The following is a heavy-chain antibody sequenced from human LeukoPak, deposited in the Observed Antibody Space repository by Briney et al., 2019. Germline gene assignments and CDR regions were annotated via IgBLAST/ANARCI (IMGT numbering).Heavy chain of an antibody. Sequence: ASVKVSCKASGYTFTSYYMHWVRQAPGQGLEWMGIINPSGGSTSYAQKFQGRVTMTRDTSTSTVYMELSSLRSEDTAVYYCARDLERFYGGKGEDYWGQGTLVTVSS. CDR1: GYTFTSYY. V-gene: IGHV1-46*03. D-gene: IGHD4-23*01. CDR2: INPSGGST. CDR3: ARDLERFYGGKGEDY. J-gene: IGHJ4*02.